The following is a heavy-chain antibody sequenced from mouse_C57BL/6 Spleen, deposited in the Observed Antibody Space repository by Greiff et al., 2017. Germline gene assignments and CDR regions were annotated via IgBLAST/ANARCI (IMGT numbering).Heavy chain of an antibody. CDR2: INPSSGYT. D-gene: IGHD2-4*01. J-gene: IGHJ2*01. V-gene: IGHV1-7*01. CDR3: ARGENDYDDYFDY. CDR1: GYTFTSYW. Sequence: QVQLKESGAELAKPGASVKLSCKASGYTFTSYWMHWVKQRPGQGLEWIGYINPSSGYTKYNQKFKDKATLTADKSSSTAYMQLSSLTYEDSAVYYCARGENDYDDYFDYWGQGTTLTVSS.